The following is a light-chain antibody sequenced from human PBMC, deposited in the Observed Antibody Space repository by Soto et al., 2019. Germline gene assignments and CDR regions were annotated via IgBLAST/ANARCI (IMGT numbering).Light chain of an antibody. CDR3: QTWDTGSSVV. V-gene: IGLV4-69*01. CDR1: SGHSSYA. CDR2: LNIDGSH. J-gene: IGLJ2*01. Sequence: QPVLTQSPSASASLGASVKLTCTLSSGHSSYAIARHQQQPEKGPRYLMKLNIDGSHRKGDGIPDRCSGSSSGAERYHTISILRSEDEADYYCQTWDTGSSVVLGGGTKLTVL.